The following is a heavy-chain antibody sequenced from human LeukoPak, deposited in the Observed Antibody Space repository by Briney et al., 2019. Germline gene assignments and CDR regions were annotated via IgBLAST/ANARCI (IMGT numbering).Heavy chain of an antibody. CDR1: GYTFSGYY. Sequence: ASVKVSCKASGYTFSGYYMHWVRQATGQGLEWMGWMNPNSGDTGYAQNFQGRLTITRDTSISTAYMELSSLKSEDTAVYYCARNRDFNSGSDFDYWGQGTLVTVSS. D-gene: IGHD3-10*01. J-gene: IGHJ4*02. CDR3: ARNRDFNSGSDFDY. V-gene: IGHV1-8*03. CDR2: MNPNSGDT.